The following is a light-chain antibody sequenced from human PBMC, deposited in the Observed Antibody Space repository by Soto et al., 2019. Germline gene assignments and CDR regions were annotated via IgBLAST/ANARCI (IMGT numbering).Light chain of an antibody. J-gene: IGKJ1*01. Sequence: DIQMTQSPSDMSASVGDRVTITCRASQDISNDLAWYQQKPGRAPKRLIYGSSSLQSGVPSRFSGRGSGTEFTLTISSLQPEDFATYYCLQHNVFPRTFGQGTKVDIK. V-gene: IGKV1-17*03. CDR1: QDISND. CDR3: LQHNVFPRT. CDR2: GSS.